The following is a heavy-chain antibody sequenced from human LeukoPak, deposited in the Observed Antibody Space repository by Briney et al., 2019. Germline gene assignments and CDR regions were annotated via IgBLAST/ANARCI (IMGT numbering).Heavy chain of an antibody. CDR3: AREYSSGWPYYYYYGMDV. J-gene: IGHJ6*04. V-gene: IGHV3-66*01. CDR1: GFTFSSYA. Sequence: PGGSLRLSRAASGFTFSSYAMSWVRQAPGKGLEWVSVIYSGGSTYYADSVKGRFTISRDNSKNTLYLQMNSLRAEDTAVYYCAREYSSGWPYYYYYGMDVWGGGTTVTVSS. CDR2: IYSGGST. D-gene: IGHD6-19*01.